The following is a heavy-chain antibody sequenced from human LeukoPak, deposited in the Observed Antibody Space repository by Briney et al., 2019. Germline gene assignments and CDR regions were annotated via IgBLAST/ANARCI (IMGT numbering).Heavy chain of an antibody. D-gene: IGHD3-10*01. J-gene: IGHJ4*02. CDR1: GFTFSSYT. V-gene: IGHV3-30*04. Sequence: GGALRLSCAASGFTFSSYTMQWVRQAPGKGLEGGGVISYDGSNKYYAHSVKGRFTISRYNSKNPLYLQMNSLRAEDTAVYYCARGAYYYGSGAYVGDYWGQGTLVTVSS. CDR3: ARGAYYYGSGAYVGDY. CDR2: ISYDGSNK.